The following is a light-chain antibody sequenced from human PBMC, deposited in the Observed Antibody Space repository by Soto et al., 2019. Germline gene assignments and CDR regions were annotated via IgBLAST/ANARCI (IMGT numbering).Light chain of an antibody. CDR3: SSFTPSTSYV. CDR2: DVS. V-gene: IGLV2-14*01. J-gene: IGLJ1*01. Sequence: QSVLTQPASVSGSPGQSIAISCTGTSSDVGGYNSVSWYQQYPGKAPKLMIHDVSNRPSGVSNRFSGSKSGNTASLTISGLQAEDEADYYCSSFTPSTSYVFGSGTKVTVL. CDR1: SSDVGGYNS.